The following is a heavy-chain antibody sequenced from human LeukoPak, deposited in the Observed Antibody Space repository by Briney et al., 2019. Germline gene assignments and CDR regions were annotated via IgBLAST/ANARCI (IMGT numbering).Heavy chain of an antibody. CDR2: IYYSGST. V-gene: IGHV4-39*01. CDR1: GGSISSSSYY. J-gene: IGHJ4*02. D-gene: IGHD3-10*01. Sequence: SETLSLTCTVSGGSISSSSYYWGWIRQPPGKGLEWIGSIYYSGSTYYNPSLKSRVTISVDTSKNQFSLKLSSVTAADTAVYCCARHFREYYSGSGSYPYYFAYWGQGTLVTVSS. CDR3: ARHFREYYSGSGSYPYYFAY.